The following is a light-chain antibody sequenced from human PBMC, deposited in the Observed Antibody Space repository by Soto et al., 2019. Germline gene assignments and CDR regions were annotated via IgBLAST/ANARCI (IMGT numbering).Light chain of an antibody. CDR2: GAS. CDR3: QQRSNWLT. Sequence: EIVLTQSPGTLSLPPGERATLSCRASQSVSRSFLAWYQQKPGQPPRLLIYGASSRATGIPARFSGSGSGTDFTLTISSLEPEDFAVYYCQQRSNWLTFGGGTKVEIK. CDR1: QSVSRSF. J-gene: IGKJ4*01. V-gene: IGKV3D-20*02.